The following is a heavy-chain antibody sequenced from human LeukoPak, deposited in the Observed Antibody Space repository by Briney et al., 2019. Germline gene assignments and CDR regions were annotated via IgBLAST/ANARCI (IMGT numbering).Heavy chain of an antibody. D-gene: IGHD2-8*01. CDR3: VTNGGHTLKY. CDR2: VHDSGNT. CDR1: GDSISSDW. J-gene: IGHJ4*02. V-gene: IGHV4-4*02. Sequence: TSETLSLTCAVPGDSISSDWWGWVRQPPGKGLEWIGEVHDSGNTHYNPSLRSRLLISVDKSKNQFSLKLSSVTAADTAIYYCVTNGGHTLKYWGQGTQVTVSS.